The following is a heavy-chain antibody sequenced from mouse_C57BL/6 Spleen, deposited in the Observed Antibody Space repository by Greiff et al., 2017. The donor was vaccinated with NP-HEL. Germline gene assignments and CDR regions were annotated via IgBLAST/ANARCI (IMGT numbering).Heavy chain of an antibody. CDR2: ISDGGSYT. CDR1: GFTFSSYA. CDR3: AREGISPFAY. Sequence: VQLKQSGGGLVKPGGSLKLSCAASGFTFSSYAMSWVRQTPEKRLEWVATISDGGSYTYYPENVKGRFTISRDKAKNNLYLQMSHLKSEDTAMYYCAREGISPFAYWGQGTLVTVSA. V-gene: IGHV5-4*01. J-gene: IGHJ3*01. D-gene: IGHD2-4*01.